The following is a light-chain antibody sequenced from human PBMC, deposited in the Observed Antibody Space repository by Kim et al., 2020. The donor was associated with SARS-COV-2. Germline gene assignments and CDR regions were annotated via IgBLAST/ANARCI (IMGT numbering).Light chain of an antibody. J-gene: IGKJ2*01. V-gene: IGKV1-39*01. CDR3: QQSYSTPYT. Sequence: SASVGDRVTITCRASQIISNYFNWYQQKPGKAPKLLIYAASSLQSGVPSRFSGSGSATDSTLTINSLQPDDFGTYYCQQSYSTPYTFGQGTKLEI. CDR2: AAS. CDR1: QIISNY.